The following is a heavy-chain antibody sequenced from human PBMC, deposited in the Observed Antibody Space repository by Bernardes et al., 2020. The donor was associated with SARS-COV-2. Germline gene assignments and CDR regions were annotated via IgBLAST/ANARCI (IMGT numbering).Heavy chain of an antibody. CDR2: IKTDGSST. V-gene: IGHV3-74*01. J-gene: IGHJ4*02. CDR1: GFTFSTSW. CDR3: ARGALSGTYGVGDY. Sequence: GGSLRLSCTASGFTFSTSWMHWVRQVPGKGLVWVSRIKTDGSSTSYADSVKGRFTISRDNAKNTLYLQMNSLRVEDTAVYYCARGALSGTYGVGDYWGQGTLVTVSS. D-gene: IGHD1-26*01.